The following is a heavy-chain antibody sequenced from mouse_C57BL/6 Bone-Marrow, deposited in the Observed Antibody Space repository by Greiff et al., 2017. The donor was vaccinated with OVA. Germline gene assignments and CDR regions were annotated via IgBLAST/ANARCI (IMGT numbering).Heavy chain of an antibody. J-gene: IGHJ4*01. Sequence: QVQLKQPGTELVKPGASVKLSCKASGYTFTSYWMHWVKQRPGQGLEWIGNINPSNGGTNYNEKFKSKAQLTVDKSSSTAYLQLSSLTSEDSAVYYCARPLFITHYYAMDYWGQGTSVTVSS. CDR3: ARPLFITHYYAMDY. CDR1: GYTFTSYW. V-gene: IGHV1-53*01. CDR2: INPSNGGT. D-gene: IGHD1-1*01.